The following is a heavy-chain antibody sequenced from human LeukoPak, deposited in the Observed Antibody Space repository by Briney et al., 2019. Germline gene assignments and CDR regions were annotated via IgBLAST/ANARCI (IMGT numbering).Heavy chain of an antibody. CDR2: FFYSGNT. D-gene: IGHD6-13*01. Sequence: PSEALSLTCTVSGGSISTYYWSWIRQPPGKGLEWIGYFFYSGNTNYNPSLKSRVTISLDTSKNQFSLNLTSVTAADTAVYYCARVCSSWYPGYNWFDPWGQGTLVTVSS. J-gene: IGHJ5*02. CDR1: GGSISTYY. V-gene: IGHV4-59*01. CDR3: ARVCSSWYPGYNWFDP.